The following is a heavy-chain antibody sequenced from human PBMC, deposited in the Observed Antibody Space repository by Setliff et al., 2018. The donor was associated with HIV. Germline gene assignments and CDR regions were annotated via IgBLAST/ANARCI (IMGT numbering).Heavy chain of an antibody. D-gene: IGHD3-16*01. CDR2: IIPLFGRV. V-gene: IGHV1-69*13. CDR3: ATDLKGAYLDYFDF. CDR1: GRSFTDYG. Sequence: SVKVSCKASGRSFTDYGFTWVRQAPGQGLEWMGGIIPLFGRVNYAQKFQGRVTISADESTSTAYMDLSSLTSEDTAIYYCATDLKGAYLDYFDFWGQGSLVTSPQ. J-gene: IGHJ4*02.